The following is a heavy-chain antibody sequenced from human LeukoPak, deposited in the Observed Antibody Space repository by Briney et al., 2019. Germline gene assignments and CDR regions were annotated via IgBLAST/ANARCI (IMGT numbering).Heavy chain of an antibody. CDR3: ARHDLETTLDY. CDR2: IYTSGST. D-gene: IGHD1-1*01. Sequence: PSETLSLTCTVSGGSISSYYWSWIRQPPGKGLEWIGYIYTSGSTNYNPSLKSRVTISVDTSKNQFSLKLSSVTAADTAVYYCARHDLETTLDYWGQGTLVTVSS. CDR1: GGSISSYY. V-gene: IGHV4-4*09. J-gene: IGHJ4*02.